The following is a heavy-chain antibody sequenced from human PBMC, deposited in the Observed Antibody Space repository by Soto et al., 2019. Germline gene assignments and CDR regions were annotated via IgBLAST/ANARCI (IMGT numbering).Heavy chain of an antibody. J-gene: IGHJ6*03. V-gene: IGHV1-8*01. CDR1: GYTFTSYD. D-gene: IGHD6-13*01. CDR2: MNPNSGNT. CDR3: ARERETIAAAGIMDYYYYYYMDV. Sequence: GASVKVSCKASGYTFTSYDINWVRQATGQGLEWMGWMNPNSGNTGYAQKFQGRVTMTRNTSISTAYMELSSLRSEDTAEYYCARERETIAAAGIMDYYYYYYMDVWGKGTTVTVSS.